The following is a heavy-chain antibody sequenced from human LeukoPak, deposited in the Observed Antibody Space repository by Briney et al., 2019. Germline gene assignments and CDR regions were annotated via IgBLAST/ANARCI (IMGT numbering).Heavy chain of an antibody. CDR2: ISSSSSSYI. J-gene: IGHJ4*02. V-gene: IGHV3-21*04. CDR3: ARRAGAYSHPYDY. CDR1: GFTFNTYN. D-gene: IGHD4/OR15-4a*01. Sequence: GGSLRLSCAASGFTFNTYNMNWVRQAPGKGLEWVSSISSSSSSYIYYADSVKGRFTISRDNSKNTLYLQMNSLRAEDTAVYYCARRAGAYSHPYDYWGQGTLVTVSS.